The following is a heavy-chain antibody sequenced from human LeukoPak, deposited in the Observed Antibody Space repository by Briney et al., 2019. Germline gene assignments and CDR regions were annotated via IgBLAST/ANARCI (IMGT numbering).Heavy chain of an antibody. CDR1: GYTFTSYD. D-gene: IGHD3-10*01. J-gene: IGHJ6*03. CDR2: MNPNRGNT. CDR3: ARGQAFHAYYYGSGISMDV. Sequence: ASVKVSCKASGYTFTSYDINWVRQATGQGLEWMGWMNPNRGNTGYAQKFQGRVTMPRNTSISTAYMELSSLRSEDTAVYYCARGQAFHAYYYGSGISMDVWGKGTTVTVSS. V-gene: IGHV1-8*01.